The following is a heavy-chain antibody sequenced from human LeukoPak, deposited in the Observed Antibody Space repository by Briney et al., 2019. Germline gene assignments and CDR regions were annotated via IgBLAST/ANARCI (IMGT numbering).Heavy chain of an antibody. D-gene: IGHD1-26*01. V-gene: IGHV3-30*18. CDR2: ISYDGSNK. CDR1: GFTFSSYG. Sequence: GGSLRLSCAASGFTFSSYGMHWVRQAPGKGLEWVAVISYDGSNKYYADSVKGRFTISRDNSKNTLYLQMNSLRAGDTAVYYCAKELHSGSYYPAFDYWGQGTLVTVSS. J-gene: IGHJ4*02. CDR3: AKELHSGSYYPAFDY.